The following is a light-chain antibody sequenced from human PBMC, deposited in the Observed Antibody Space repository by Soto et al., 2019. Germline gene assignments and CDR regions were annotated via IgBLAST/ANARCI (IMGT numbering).Light chain of an antibody. CDR1: QSVSSSY. J-gene: IGKJ1*01. CDR3: QQYDSSPWT. CDR2: GAS. V-gene: IGKV3-20*01. Sequence: ETVLTQSPDTLSLSPGERATLSCRASQSVSSSYLAWYQQKPGQAPRLLIYGASSRATGIPDRFSGSGSGTDFTLTISRLEPEDFAVYYCQQYDSSPWTFGQGTKVEIK.